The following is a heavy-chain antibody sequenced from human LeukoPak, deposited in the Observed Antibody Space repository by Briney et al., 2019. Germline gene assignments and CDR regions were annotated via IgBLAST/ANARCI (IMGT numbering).Heavy chain of an antibody. J-gene: IGHJ5*02. D-gene: IGHD3-22*01. V-gene: IGHV4-59*08. CDR2: IYYSGST. CDR3: ARHTPPIVVNWFDP. CDR1: GGSISSYY. Sequence: SETLSLTCTVSGGSISSYYWSWIRQPPGKGLEWIGYIYYSGSTNYNPSLKSRVTISVDTSKNQFSLKLSSVTAADTAVYYCARHTPPIVVNWFDPWGQGTLVTVSS.